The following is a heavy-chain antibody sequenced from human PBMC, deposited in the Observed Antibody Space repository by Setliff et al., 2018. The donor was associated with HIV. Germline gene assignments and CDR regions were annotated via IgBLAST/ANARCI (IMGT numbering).Heavy chain of an antibody. Sequence: PSETLSLTCTVSGDSMRNYYWSWLRQPAGKGLEWIGRIYTSGSTNYNPSLKSRVTISVDTSKKQFSLKVNSVTAADTAVYYCARAPFYSGYDSHDSSGYYLDAFDIWGPGTMVTVSS. CDR3: ARAPFYSGYDSHDSSGYYLDAFDI. CDR1: GDSMRNYY. V-gene: IGHV4-4*07. J-gene: IGHJ3*02. CDR2: IYTSGST. D-gene: IGHD3-22*01.